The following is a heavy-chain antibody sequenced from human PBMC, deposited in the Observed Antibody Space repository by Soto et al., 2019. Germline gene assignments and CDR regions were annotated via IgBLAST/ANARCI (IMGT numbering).Heavy chain of an antibody. Sequence: ASVKVSCKASGYPFSGRYLHWVRPAPGQGLEWMALINPTSGGTNYAQKFQGRVTMTWDTSISTAYMEMSSLKSDDTAIYYYARGYCSSNGCSDYFDYWGQGTLVTV. J-gene: IGHJ4*02. CDR3: ARGYCSSNGCSDYFDY. D-gene: IGHD2-2*01. CDR2: INPTSGGT. CDR1: GYPFSGRY. V-gene: IGHV1-2*02.